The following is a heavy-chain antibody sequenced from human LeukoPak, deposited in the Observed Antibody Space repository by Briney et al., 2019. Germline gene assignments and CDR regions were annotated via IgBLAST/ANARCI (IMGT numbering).Heavy chain of an antibody. J-gene: IGHJ6*03. CDR1: GYSISSGYY. CDR3: ARLGSGTTYYYYMDV. V-gene: IGHV4-38-2*02. CDR2: IYHSGST. D-gene: IGHD1-1*01. Sequence: SETLSLTCTVSGYSISSGYYWGWIRQPPGKGLEWIGSIYHSGSTYYNPSLKSRVTISVDTSKNQFSLKLSSVTAADTAVYYCARLGSGTTYYYYMDVWGKGTTVTISS.